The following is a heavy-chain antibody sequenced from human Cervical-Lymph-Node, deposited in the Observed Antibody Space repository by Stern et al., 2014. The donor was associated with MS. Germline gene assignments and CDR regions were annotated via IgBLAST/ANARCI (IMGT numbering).Heavy chain of an antibody. V-gene: IGHV5-51*01. CDR2: IYPGDSDS. D-gene: IGHD4-17*01. CDR1: GNSFTSNW. CDR3: ARLRTDYGALDY. J-gene: IGHJ4*02. Sequence: EVKLEESGAEVKKPGESLKISCKGSGNSFTSNWIGWVRQMPGKGLEWMVLIYPGDSDSRYSPSFFGQVSISVDNSITTAYLQWSSLKASDTAMYYCARLRTDYGALDYWGQGTLVTVSS.